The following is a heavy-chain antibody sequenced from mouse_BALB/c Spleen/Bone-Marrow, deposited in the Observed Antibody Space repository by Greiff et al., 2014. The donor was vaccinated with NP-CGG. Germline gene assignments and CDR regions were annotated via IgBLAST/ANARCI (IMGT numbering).Heavy chain of an antibody. CDR2: INPDSSTI. CDR3: ARLEYFYAFAY. D-gene: IGHD1-1*01. J-gene: IGHJ3*01. V-gene: IGHV4-1*02. CDR1: GFDFSRYW. Sequence: EVQLQESGGGLVQPGGSLKLSCAPSGFDFSRYWMSWVRQAPGKGLEWIGEINPDSSTINYKQYLKDKFIISRDKAKNTLYLQVIKVLSEDTALYYCARLEYFYAFAYWGQGTLVTVSA.